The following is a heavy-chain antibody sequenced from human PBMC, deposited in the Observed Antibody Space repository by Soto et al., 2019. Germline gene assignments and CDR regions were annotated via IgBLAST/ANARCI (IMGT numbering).Heavy chain of an antibody. D-gene: IGHD3-10*01. CDR1: GVTFTSYA. V-gene: IGHV3-23*01. Sequence: EVQLLESGGGLVQPGGSLRLSCAASGVTFTSYAMTWVRQVPGEGLQWVSSISKSGDSTYYADSVKGRFTTSRDNSKNTLYLQMNSLRADDTAIYYCAKGSFGFDYSGQGTLVTVSS. CDR2: ISKSGDST. CDR3: AKGSFGFDY. J-gene: IGHJ4*02.